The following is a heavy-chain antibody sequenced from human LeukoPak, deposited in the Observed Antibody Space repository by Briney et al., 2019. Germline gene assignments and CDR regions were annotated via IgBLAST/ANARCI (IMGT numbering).Heavy chain of an antibody. CDR3: AKDRWLAHDAFDV. J-gene: IGHJ3*01. CDR1: GFTFSSYG. Sequence: GGTLRLSCAPSGFTFSSYGMTWVRQSPGKGLEWVSGISASGGSTYYADSVKGRFTISRDNSKNTLYLQMNSLRAEDTAVYYCAKDRWLAHDAFDVWGQGTMVTVSS. V-gene: IGHV3-23*01. CDR2: ISASGGST. D-gene: IGHD6-19*01.